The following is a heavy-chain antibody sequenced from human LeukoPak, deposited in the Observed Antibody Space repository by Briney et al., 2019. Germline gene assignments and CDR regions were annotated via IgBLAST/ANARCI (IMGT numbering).Heavy chain of an antibody. CDR3: ARQATFGYAYAYYFDL. CDR1: SDSISSTYYY. V-gene: IGHV4-39*01. CDR2: FHYSGSN. D-gene: IGHD3-16*01. Sequence: PSETLSLTCTVSSDSISSTYYYWGWIRQSPDKGLEWIGTFHYSGSNYYNPSLKSRITLSADTSKNQFSLSLISVTAADTAVYFCARQATFGYAYAYYFDLWGQGTLVTVSS. J-gene: IGHJ4*02.